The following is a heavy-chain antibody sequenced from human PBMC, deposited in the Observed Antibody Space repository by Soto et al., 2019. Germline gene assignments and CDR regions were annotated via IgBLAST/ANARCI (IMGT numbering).Heavy chain of an antibody. J-gene: IGHJ4*02. CDR2: ISYDGSNK. V-gene: IGHV3-30*03. CDR3: DGGQYYVDS. D-gene: IGHD3-10*01. Sequence: QVQLVESGGGGVQPGRSLRLSCAASGFPFTTYGMHWVREGPGKGLEWVAVISYDGSNKYYADTVKGRFTISRDNSKNRLYPQMNRRIAEDPGVYYCDGGQYYVDSWGQGTLVTVSS. CDR1: GFPFTTYG.